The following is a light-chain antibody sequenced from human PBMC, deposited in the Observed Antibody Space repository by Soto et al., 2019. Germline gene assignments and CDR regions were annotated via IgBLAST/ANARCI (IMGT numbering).Light chain of an antibody. Sequence: DILMTQSPSSLSASIGDRVTISWRTSQTVSTYLNWYQHKPGRGPTLLIYAASSLQSGVPSRFSGSGSGTDFTLTIGSLQPEDFATYYCQQTSSSPWTFGQGTKVDIK. V-gene: IGKV1-39*01. CDR3: QQTSSSPWT. CDR1: QTVSTY. CDR2: AAS. J-gene: IGKJ1*01.